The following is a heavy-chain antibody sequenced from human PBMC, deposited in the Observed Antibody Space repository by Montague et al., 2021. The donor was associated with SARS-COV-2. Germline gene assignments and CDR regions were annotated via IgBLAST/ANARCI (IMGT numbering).Heavy chain of an antibody. D-gene: IGHD3-16*02. Sequence: PALVKPTQTLTLTCSFSGFSLSTGGVGVDWIRQSPGKALERLGVIFWDDDKRYNPTLKTRLTISKGTSKNQVVITLTDMGPADTATYFCAHQYYDYVWGSYRPDWFDYWGQGTLVTVSS. V-gene: IGHV2-5*02. CDR2: IFWDDDK. CDR1: GFSLSTGGVG. CDR3: AHQYYDYVWGSYRPDWFDY. J-gene: IGHJ4*02.